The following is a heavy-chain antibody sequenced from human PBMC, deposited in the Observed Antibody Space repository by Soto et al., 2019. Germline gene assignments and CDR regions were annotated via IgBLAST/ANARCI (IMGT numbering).Heavy chain of an antibody. CDR2: ISYSGTT. Sequence: QLQLQESGPGLVKPSQTLSLTCTVSGNSIATGAYYWSWIRQHPGKGLEWIGYISYSGTTYYNPSLKSRFTISLDMSQNLFSLILTAVTAAEAAVYYCARVGRSTTPIGAFDIWGPGTMVTVSS. V-gene: IGHV4-31*03. J-gene: IGHJ3*02. CDR3: ARVGRSTTPIGAFDI. D-gene: IGHD2-2*01. CDR1: GNSIATGAYY.